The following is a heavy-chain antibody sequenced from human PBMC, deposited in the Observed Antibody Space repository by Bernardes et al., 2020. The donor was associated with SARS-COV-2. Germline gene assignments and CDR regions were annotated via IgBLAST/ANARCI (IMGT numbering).Heavy chain of an antibody. CDR1: GFTFSNYA. CDR2: IWFDGSDK. V-gene: IGHV3-33*01. CDR3: ARDPTGFRLGDY. Sequence: GGSLRLSCEASGFTFSNYAMHWVRQAPGKGLEWVAVIWFDGSDKDYADSLKGRITVSRDNSKNTLYLQMNSLKAEDTAVYYCARDPTGFRLGDYWGQGTLVTVSS. J-gene: IGHJ4*02. D-gene: IGHD3-10*01.